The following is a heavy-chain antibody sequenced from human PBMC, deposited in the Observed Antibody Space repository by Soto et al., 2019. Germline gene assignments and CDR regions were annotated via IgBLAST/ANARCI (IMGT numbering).Heavy chain of an antibody. CDR2: ISYDGSNK. V-gene: IGHV3-30*18. CDR3: AKDQAFDYGDYVWNWFDP. CDR1: GFTFSSYG. J-gene: IGHJ5*02. D-gene: IGHD4-17*01. Sequence: HPGGSLRLSCAASGFTFSSYGMHWVRQAPGKGLEWVAVISYDGSNKYYADSVKGRFTISRDNSKNTLYLQMNSLRAEDTAVYYCAKDQAFDYGDYVWNWFDPWGQGTLVTVSS.